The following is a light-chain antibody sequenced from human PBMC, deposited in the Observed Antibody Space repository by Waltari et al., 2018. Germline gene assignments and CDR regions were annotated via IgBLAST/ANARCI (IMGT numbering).Light chain of an antibody. CDR3: SSYTSSSTWV. J-gene: IGLJ3*02. V-gene: IGLV2-14*03. CDR2: DVT. Sequence: QSALTPPASVSGSPGQSITISCTGTSRDVGGYTYVSWYQQHPGEAPKLMIYDVTTRPSGVSNRFSGSKSVNTASLTISGLQAEDEADYYCSSYTSSSTWVFGGGTKLTVL. CDR1: SRDVGGYTY.